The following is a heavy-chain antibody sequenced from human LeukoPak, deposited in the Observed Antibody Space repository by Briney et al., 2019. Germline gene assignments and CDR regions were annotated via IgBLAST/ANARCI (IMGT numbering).Heavy chain of an antibody. V-gene: IGHV3-21*01. J-gene: IGHJ4*02. D-gene: IGHD2-2*01. CDR1: GFTFSSYS. CDR3: AREEDCSSTSCYSDFDY. CDR2: ISSSSSYI. Sequence: PVGSLRLSCAASGFTFSSYSMNWVRQAPGKGLEWVSSISSSSSYIYYADSVKGRFTISRDNAKNSLYLQMNSLRAEDTAVYYCAREEDCSSTSCYSDFDYWGQGTLVTVSS.